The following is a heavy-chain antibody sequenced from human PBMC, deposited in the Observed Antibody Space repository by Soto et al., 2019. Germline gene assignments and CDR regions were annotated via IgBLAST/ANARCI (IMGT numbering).Heavy chain of an antibody. CDR1: GGSVSSGSYY. J-gene: IGHJ4*02. CDR2: IYYSGST. CDR3: AREGYSSSSVYYFDY. D-gene: IGHD6-6*01. Sequence: VKTSETLSLTCTVSGGSVSSGSYYWSWIRQPPGKGLEWIGYIYYSGSTNYNPSLKSRVTISVDTSKNQFSLKLSSVTAADTAVYYCAREGYSSSSVYYFDYWGQGTLVTVSS. V-gene: IGHV4-61*01.